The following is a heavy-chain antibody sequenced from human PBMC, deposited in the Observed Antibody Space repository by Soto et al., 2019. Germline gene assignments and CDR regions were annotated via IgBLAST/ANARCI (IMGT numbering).Heavy chain of an antibody. V-gene: IGHV3-30*18. CDR2: ISYDGSNK. Sequence: GGSLRLSCAASGFTFSSYGMHWVRQAPGKGLEWVAVISYDGSNKYYADSVKGRFTISRDNSKNTLYLQMNSLRAEDTAVYYCAKVTITMLEAFDYWGQGTLVTVSS. CDR1: GFTFSSYG. D-gene: IGHD3-10*02. J-gene: IGHJ4*02. CDR3: AKVTITMLEAFDY.